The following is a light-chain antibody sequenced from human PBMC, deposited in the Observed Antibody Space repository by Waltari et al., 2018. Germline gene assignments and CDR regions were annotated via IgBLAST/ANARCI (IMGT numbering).Light chain of an antibody. V-gene: IGKV3-20*01. CDR1: KSVSSSY. J-gene: IGKJ4*01. Sequence: EIVLTQSPGTLSLSPGERATLPCRASKSVSSSYIAWYQHKPGQAPRLVIYGASRSAAGIPDRFSGSGSGTDFTLTISRLEPEDFAVYYCQQYGTSPPLTFGGGTKVEIK. CDR2: GAS. CDR3: QQYGTSPPLT.